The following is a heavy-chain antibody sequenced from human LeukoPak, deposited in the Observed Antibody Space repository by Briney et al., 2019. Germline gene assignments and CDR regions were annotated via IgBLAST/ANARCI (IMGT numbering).Heavy chain of an antibody. D-gene: IGHD2-8*01. CDR3: ARVSLSVSFDY. Sequence: PSETLSLTCTVSGGSISSYYWSWIQQPPGKGLEWIGYIYYSGSTNYNPSLKSRVTISVDTSKNQFSLKLSSVTAADTAVYYCARVSLSVSFDYWGQGTLVTVSS. J-gene: IGHJ4*02. CDR2: IYYSGST. CDR1: GGSISSYY. V-gene: IGHV4-59*12.